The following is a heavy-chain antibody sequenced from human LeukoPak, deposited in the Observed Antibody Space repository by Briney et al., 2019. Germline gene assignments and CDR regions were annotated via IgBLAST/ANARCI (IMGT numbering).Heavy chain of an antibody. J-gene: IGHJ4*02. Sequence: PGGSLRLSCAASGFTFSSYAMNWVRQAPGKGLEWVSSISSSSSYIYYADSVKGRFTISRNNAKNSLYLQMNSLRAEDTAVYYCARGSPAANIDYWGQGTLVTVSS. CDR2: ISSSSSYI. V-gene: IGHV3-21*01. D-gene: IGHD2-2*01. CDR3: ARGSPAANIDY. CDR1: GFTFSSYA.